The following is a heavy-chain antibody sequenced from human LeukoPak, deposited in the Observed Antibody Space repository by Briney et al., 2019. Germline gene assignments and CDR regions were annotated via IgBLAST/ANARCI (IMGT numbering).Heavy chain of an antibody. Sequence: GGSLRLSCAASRFTFSSYAMSWVRQAPGKGLEWVSAISGSGGSTYYADSVKGRFTISRDNSKNTLYLQMNSLRAEDTAVYYCAKGWAAAGTHYYYYMDVWGKGTTVTVSS. CDR3: AKGWAAAGTHYYYYMDV. J-gene: IGHJ6*03. V-gene: IGHV3-23*01. CDR2: ISGSGGST. CDR1: RFTFSSYA. D-gene: IGHD6-13*01.